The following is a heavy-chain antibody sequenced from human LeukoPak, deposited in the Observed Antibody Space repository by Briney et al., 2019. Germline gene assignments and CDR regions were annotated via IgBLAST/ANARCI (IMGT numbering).Heavy chain of an antibody. V-gene: IGHV3-48*04. J-gene: IGHJ4*02. Sequence: GGSLRLSCAASGFTFSSYSMNWVRQAPGKGLEWVSYISSSNSTIYYADSVKGRFTISRDNAKNSLYLQMNSLRAEDTAVYYCAVPRRYDSSGNYWGQGTLVTVSS. CDR2: ISSSNSTI. D-gene: IGHD3-22*01. CDR1: GFTFSSYS. CDR3: AVPRRYDSSGNY.